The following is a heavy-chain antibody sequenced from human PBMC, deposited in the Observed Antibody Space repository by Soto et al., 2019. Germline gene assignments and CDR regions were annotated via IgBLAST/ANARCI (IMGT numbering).Heavy chain of an antibody. J-gene: IGHJ2*01. Sequence: QVQLQESGPGLVKPSETLSLTCTVSCGSISSYYWSWIRQPPGKGLEWIGYIYYSGSTNYNPSLKSRVTISVDTSKNQFSLKLSSVTAADTAVYYCARDPLTMVRGVDYWYFDLWGRGTLVTVSS. D-gene: IGHD3-10*01. CDR1: CGSISSYY. V-gene: IGHV4-59*01. CDR2: IYYSGST. CDR3: ARDPLTMVRGVDYWYFDL.